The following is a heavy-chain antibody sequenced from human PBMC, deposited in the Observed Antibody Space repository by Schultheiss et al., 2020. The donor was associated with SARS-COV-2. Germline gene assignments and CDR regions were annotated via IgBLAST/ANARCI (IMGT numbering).Heavy chain of an antibody. CDR3: ARLLNYGDYSLGIDP. V-gene: IGHV4-59*01. CDR2: IYYSGST. CDR1: GGSISSYY. Sequence: SQTLSLTCTVSGGSISSYYWSWIRQPPGKGLEWIGYIYYSGSTNYNPSLKSRVTISVDTSKNQFSLNLRSVTAADTAVYYCARLLNYGDYSLGIDPWGQGTLVTVSS. D-gene: IGHD4-17*01. J-gene: IGHJ5*02.